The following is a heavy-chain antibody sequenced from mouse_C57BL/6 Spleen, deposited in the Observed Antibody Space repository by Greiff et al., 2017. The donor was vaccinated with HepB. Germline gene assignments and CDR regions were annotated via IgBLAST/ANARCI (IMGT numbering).Heavy chain of an antibody. J-gene: IGHJ1*03. V-gene: IGHV1-54*01. Sequence: QVQLQQSGAELVRPGTSVKVSCKASGYAFTNYLIEWVKQRPGQGLEWIGVINPGSGGTNYNEKFKGKATLTADKSSSTAYMQLSNLTSEDSAVYAGARGSNYGYFDGWGKGTTVTVSS. CDR3: ARGSNYGYFDG. CDR1: GYAFTNYL. D-gene: IGHD2-5*01. CDR2: INPGSGGT.